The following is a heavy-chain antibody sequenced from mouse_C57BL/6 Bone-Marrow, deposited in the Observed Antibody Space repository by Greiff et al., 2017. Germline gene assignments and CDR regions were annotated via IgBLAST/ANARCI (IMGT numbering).Heavy chain of an antibody. CDR2: IDPSDSYT. D-gene: IGHD1-1*01. CDR3: AREVYYGSSYYFDY. V-gene: IGHV1-69*01. Sequence: QVQLQQPGAELVMPGASVKLSCKASGYTFTSYWMHWVKQRPGHGLEWIGEIDPSDSYTNYNQKFKGKSTLTVDKSSSTAYMQLSSLTSEDSAVYYGAREVYYGSSYYFDYWGQGTTLTVSS. J-gene: IGHJ2*01. CDR1: GYTFTSYW.